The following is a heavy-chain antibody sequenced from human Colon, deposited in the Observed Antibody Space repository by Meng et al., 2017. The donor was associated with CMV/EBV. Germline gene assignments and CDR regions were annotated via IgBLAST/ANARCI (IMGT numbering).Heavy chain of an antibody. CDR3: ARDQGRKAAALDN. J-gene: IGHJ4*02. D-gene: IGHD6-13*01. Sequence: ASVKVSCKTSGYEFTRFGIGWVRQAPGEGLEWMGWIGGFTATTSYAEKFQDRLTLTADTTSTTAYMELRSLTSDDTALYFCARDQGRKAAALDNWGQGTLVTVSS. V-gene: IGHV1-18*01. CDR2: IGGFTATT. CDR1: GYEFTRFG.